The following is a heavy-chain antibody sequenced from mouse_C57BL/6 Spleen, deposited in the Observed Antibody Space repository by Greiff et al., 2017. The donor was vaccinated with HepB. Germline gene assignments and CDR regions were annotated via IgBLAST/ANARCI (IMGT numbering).Heavy chain of an antibody. Sequence: VHLVGSGPGLVAPSQSLSITCTVSGFSLTSYAISWVRQPPGKGLEWLGVIWTGGGTNYNSALKSRLSISKDNSKSQVFLKMNSLQTDDTARYYCAVDYYAMDYWGQGTSVTVSS. J-gene: IGHJ4*01. V-gene: IGHV2-9-1*01. CDR3: AVDYYAMDY. D-gene: IGHD1-1*02. CDR2: IWTGGGT. CDR1: GFSLTSYA.